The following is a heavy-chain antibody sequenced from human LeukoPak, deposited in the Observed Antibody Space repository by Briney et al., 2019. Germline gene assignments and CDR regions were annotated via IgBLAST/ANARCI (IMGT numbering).Heavy chain of an antibody. Sequence: GGSLRLSCAASGFTFSSYSMNWVRQAPGKGLEWVSSISSSSSYIYYADSVKGRFTISRDNAENSLYLQMNSLRAEDTAVYYCATESTGLFDYWGQGTLVTVSS. V-gene: IGHV3-21*01. CDR3: ATESTGLFDY. J-gene: IGHJ4*02. CDR1: GFTFSSYS. D-gene: IGHD1-1*01. CDR2: ISSSSSYI.